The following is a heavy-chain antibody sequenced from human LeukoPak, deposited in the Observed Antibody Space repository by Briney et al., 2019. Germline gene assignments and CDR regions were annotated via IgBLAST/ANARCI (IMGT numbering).Heavy chain of an antibody. CDR3: AREASDYYDSSGFDY. Sequence: GGSLRLSCAVSGLTFSSYAMRWVSQAPGKGLEWVAVISSDGSNKYYADSVKGRFTISRDKSKNTLYLQMNSLRAEDTAVYYCAREASDYYDSSGFDYWGQGTLVTVSS. CDR1: GLTFSSYA. D-gene: IGHD3-22*01. CDR2: ISSDGSNK. V-gene: IGHV3-30*01. J-gene: IGHJ4*02.